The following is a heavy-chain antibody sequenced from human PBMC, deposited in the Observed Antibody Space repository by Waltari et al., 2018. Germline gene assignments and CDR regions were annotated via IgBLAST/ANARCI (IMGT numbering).Heavy chain of an antibody. CDR3: ARGTTKGSH. J-gene: IGHJ4*02. Sequence: EVQLVDSGGGLVQPGGSVRLSCVNSGVTLSNYRLNWVRQAPGKGVEWLASIMGDGTTIYYADSVRGRFRISRDNVNNSLYLQVNSLRVDDTAVYYCARGTTKGSHWGRGTLVTVSS. D-gene: IGHD3-10*01. CDR1: GVTLSNYR. V-gene: IGHV3-48*01. CDR2: IMGDGTTI.